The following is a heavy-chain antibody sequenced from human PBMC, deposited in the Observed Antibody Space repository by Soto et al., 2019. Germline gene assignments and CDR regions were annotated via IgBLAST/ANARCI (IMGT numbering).Heavy chain of an antibody. CDR1: GGSFSGYY. Sequence: PSETLSLTCAVYGGSFSGYYWSWIRQPPGKGLEWIGEINHSGSTNYNPSLKSRVTISVDTSKNQFSLKLSSVTAADTAVYYCARLGRMGRITMVRGVITKSWYFDLWGRGTLVTVS. J-gene: IGHJ2*01. CDR3: ARLGRMGRITMVRGVITKSWYFDL. D-gene: IGHD3-10*01. V-gene: IGHV4-34*01. CDR2: INHSGST.